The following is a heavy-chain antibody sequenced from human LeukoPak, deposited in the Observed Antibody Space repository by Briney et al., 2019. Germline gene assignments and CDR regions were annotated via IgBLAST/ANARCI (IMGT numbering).Heavy chain of an antibody. V-gene: IGHV3-30-3*01. CDR2: ISYDGSNK. D-gene: IGHD3-10*01. J-gene: IGHJ6*02. CDR1: GFTFSSYA. CDR3: ARDNRRSAYDGSGSYLIYYYGMDV. Sequence: PGRSLRLSCAASGFTFSSYAMHWVRQAPGKGLEWVAVISYDGSNKYYADFVKGRFTISRDNSKNTLYLQMNSLRAEDTAVYYCARDNRRSAYDGSGSYLIYYYGMDVWGQGTTVTVSS.